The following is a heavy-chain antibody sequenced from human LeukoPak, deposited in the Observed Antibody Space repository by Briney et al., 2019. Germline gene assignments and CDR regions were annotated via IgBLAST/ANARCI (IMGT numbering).Heavy chain of an antibody. J-gene: IGHJ3*02. CDR2: IYYSGST. V-gene: IGHV4-59*01. Sequence: PSETLSLTCTVSGGSISSYYWSWIRQAPGKGLEWIGFIYYSGSTNYNPSLRSRVTISVDTSKNQFSLKLNSVTAADTAVYYCARWSDTSPIWGQGTMVIVSS. CDR3: ARWSDTSPI. CDR1: GGSISSYY. D-gene: IGHD2-2*01.